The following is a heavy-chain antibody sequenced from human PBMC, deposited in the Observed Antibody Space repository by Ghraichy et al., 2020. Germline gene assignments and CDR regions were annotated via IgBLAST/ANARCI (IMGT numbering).Heavy chain of an antibody. CDR2: IYYSGST. D-gene: IGHD3-9*01. Sequence: SETLSLTCTVSGGSISSGDYYWSWIRQPPGKGLEWIGYIYYSGSTYYNPSLKSRVTISVDTSKNQFSLKLSSVTAADTAVYYCARTPYYDILTGRFKAFDIWGQGTMVTVSS. J-gene: IGHJ3*02. CDR1: GGSISSGDYY. CDR3: ARTPYYDILTGRFKAFDI. V-gene: IGHV4-30-4*01.